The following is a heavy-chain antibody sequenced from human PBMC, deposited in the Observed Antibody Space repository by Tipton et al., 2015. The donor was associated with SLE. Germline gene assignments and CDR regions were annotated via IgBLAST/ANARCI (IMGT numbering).Heavy chain of an antibody. D-gene: IGHD2-2*01. CDR3: ARDPSWGLGY. CDR2: IYYSGST. J-gene: IGHJ4*02. CDR1: GGSISSYY. Sequence: TLSLTCTVSGGSISSYYWSWIRQPPGKGLEWIGYIYYSGSTNYNPSLKSRVTISVDTSKNQFSLKLSSVTAADTAVYYCARDPSWGLGYWGQGTLVTVSS. V-gene: IGHV4-59*12.